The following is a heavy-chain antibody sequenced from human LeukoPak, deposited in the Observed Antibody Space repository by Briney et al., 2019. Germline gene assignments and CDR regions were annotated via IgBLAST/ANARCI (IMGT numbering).Heavy chain of an antibody. D-gene: IGHD3-3*01. V-gene: IGHV4-38-2*01. J-gene: IGHJ6*02. CDR3: ARGSGWSGYSGV. CDR2: INHSGST. CDR1: VYSINSDYY. Sequence: PSETLSLTCAVSVYSINSDYYWGWIRQSPYKGLEWIGSINHSGSTYYNPPLKSRVTILVDTSKNQFSLKLSSGTAADTAVYYCARGSGWSGYSGVWGQGTTVTVSS.